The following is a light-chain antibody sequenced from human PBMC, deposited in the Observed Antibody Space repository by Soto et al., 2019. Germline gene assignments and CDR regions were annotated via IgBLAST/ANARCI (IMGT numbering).Light chain of an antibody. CDR1: SSDIGASNY. CDR3: YSWNSNSDTHYV. V-gene: IGLV2-14*03. Sequence: QSVLTQPASVSGSPGQSITISCTGTSSDIGASNYVSWYQQHLGQAPKLMISDVNNRPSGISDRFSGSKSGNTASLTISGLQAEDEADYYCYSWNSNSDTHYVFGTGTKLTVL. J-gene: IGLJ1*01. CDR2: DVN.